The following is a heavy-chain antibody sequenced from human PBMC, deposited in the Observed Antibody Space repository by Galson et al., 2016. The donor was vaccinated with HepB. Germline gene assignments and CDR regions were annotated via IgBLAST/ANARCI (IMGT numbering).Heavy chain of an antibody. Sequence: SLRLSCAASGFTFSTYTMNWVRQAPGKGLEWVSSISSSSSYKYHADSVKGRITISRDNAKKSLYLQKNSLRAEDTAVYYCARDGEGDSSSGYEGMDVWGQGTTVTVSS. J-gene: IGHJ6*02. CDR3: ARDGEGDSSSGYEGMDV. CDR1: GFTFSTYT. D-gene: IGHD6-13*01. V-gene: IGHV3-21*01. CDR2: ISSSSSYK.